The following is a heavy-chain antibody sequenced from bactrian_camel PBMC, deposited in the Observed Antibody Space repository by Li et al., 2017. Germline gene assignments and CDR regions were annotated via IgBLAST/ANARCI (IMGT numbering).Heavy chain of an antibody. D-gene: IGHD3*01. J-gene: IGHJ4*01. V-gene: IGHV3S55*01. CDR2: IDSDGTT. CDR3: AADSHLGGACGPVEFNC. CDR1: GFPVADYG. Sequence: HVQLVESGGGLVQPGGSLTLSCAASGFPVADYGMGWLRQAPGKEREGVAAIDSDGTTSYAESVKARSAISKDDASSTLYLQMNNLKPEDTGVYYCAADSHLGGACGPVEFNCRGRGTQVTVS.